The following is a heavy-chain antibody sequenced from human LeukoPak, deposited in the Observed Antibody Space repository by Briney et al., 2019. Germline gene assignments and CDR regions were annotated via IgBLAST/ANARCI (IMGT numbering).Heavy chain of an antibody. CDR2: IDPNSGGT. D-gene: IGHD4-17*01. CDR1: GYTFTGYY. CDR3: ARGRRGATGSTGDY. V-gene: IGHV1-2*02. J-gene: IGHJ4*02. Sequence: ASVKVSCKASGYTFTGYYMHWVRQAPGQGLEWMGWIDPNSGGTNYAQKFQGRVTMTRDTSISTAYMELSRLRSDDTAVYYCARGRRGATGSTGDYWGQGTLVTVSS.